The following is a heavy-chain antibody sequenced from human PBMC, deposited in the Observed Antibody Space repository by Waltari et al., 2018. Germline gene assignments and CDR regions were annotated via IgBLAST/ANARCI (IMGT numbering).Heavy chain of an antibody. Sequence: QLQLQESGPGLVKPSETLSLTCTVSGGSISSSSYYWGWIRQPPGKGLEWIGSIYYSGSTYYNPSLKSRVTISVDTSKNQFSLKLSSVTAADTAVYYCARGVDFWSGYYTAFDYWGQGTLVTVSS. J-gene: IGHJ4*02. CDR2: IYYSGST. V-gene: IGHV4-39*07. CDR3: ARGVDFWSGYYTAFDY. CDR1: GGSISSSSYY. D-gene: IGHD3-3*01.